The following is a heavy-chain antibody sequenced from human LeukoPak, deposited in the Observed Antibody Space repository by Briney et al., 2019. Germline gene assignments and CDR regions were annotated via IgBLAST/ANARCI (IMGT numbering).Heavy chain of an antibody. J-gene: IGHJ1*01. Sequence: SETLSLTCTVSGGSINSGDYYWSWIRQPPGKGLEWIGDIYYSGSTSYNPSLKSRVTISVDTSKNQFSLKMTSVTAADTAVYYCARDGDSEFFQHWGQGTLVTVSS. V-gene: IGHV4-31*03. D-gene: IGHD3-3*01. CDR3: ARDGDSEFFQH. CDR2: IYYSGST. CDR1: GGSINSGDYY.